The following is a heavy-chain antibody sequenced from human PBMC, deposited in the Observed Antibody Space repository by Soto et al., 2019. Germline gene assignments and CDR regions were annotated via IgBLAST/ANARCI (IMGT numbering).Heavy chain of an antibody. CDR2: IYHSAST. Sequence: WTWIRQPPGKGLEWIGYIYHSASTYYKPSLKRRVTISVDRSKNQFSLQLSYLTAASTSAYCCARVPDYWGQGTLVTVSS. J-gene: IGHJ4*02. V-gene: IGHV4-30-2*01. CDR3: ARVPDY.